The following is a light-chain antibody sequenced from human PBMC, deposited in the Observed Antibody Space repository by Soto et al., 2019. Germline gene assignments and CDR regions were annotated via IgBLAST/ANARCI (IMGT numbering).Light chain of an antibody. J-gene: IGLJ7*01. Sequence: QSALTQPPSVSGAPGQRVTISCTGSSSNIGAGYDVHWYQQLPGTAPKLLIYGNSNRPSGVPDRFSGSKSGTSASLAITGLQAEDEADYYCPSYDSSLSGWVFGGGTQLTVL. V-gene: IGLV1-40*01. CDR2: GNS. CDR3: PSYDSSLSGWV. CDR1: SSNIGAGYD.